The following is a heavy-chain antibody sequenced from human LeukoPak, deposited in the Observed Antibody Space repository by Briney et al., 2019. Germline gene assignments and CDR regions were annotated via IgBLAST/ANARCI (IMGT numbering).Heavy chain of an antibody. CDR2: IYHSGST. CDR1: GYSISSGYY. D-gene: IGHD3-22*01. J-gene: IGHJ4*02. Sequence: SETLSLTCAVSGYSISSGYYWGWLRQPPGKELEWIGSIYHSGSTYYNPSLKSRVTISVDTSKNQFSLKLSSVTAADTAVYYCARKWLPYYFDYWGQGTLVTVSS. CDR3: ARKWLPYYFDY. V-gene: IGHV4-38-2*01.